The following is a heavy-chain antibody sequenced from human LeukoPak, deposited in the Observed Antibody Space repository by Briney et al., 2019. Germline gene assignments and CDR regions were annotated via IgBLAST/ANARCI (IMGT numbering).Heavy chain of an antibody. CDR1: GGTVSSYA. J-gene: IGHJ5*02. D-gene: IGHD2-2*01. Sequence: GASVKVSCKASGGTVSSYAISWVRQAPGQGLEWMGGIIPIFGTANYAQKFQGRVTITTDESTSTAYMELSSLRSEDTAVYYCAREGGYCSSTSCSLNWFDPWGQGTLVTVSS. CDR2: IIPIFGTA. CDR3: AREGGYCSSTSCSLNWFDP. V-gene: IGHV1-69*05.